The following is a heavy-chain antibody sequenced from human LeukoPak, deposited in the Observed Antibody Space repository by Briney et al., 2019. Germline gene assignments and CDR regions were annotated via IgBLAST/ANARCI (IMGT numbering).Heavy chain of an antibody. J-gene: IGHJ4*02. CDR1: GGSISRAGYY. V-gene: IGHV4-31*03. CDR3: ARESSSGQNFDY. D-gene: IGHD5-18*01. CDR2: IYYNGYT. Sequence: SQTLSLTCTVAGGSISRAGYYWTWIRQHPGKGLEWIGYIYYNGYTYYSPSLKSRVTISLDTSKNQFSLNLGCVTAADPAVYYRARESSSGQNFDYWGQGTLVTVSS.